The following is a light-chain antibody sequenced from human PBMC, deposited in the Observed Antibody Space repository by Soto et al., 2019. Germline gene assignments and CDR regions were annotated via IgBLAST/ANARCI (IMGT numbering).Light chain of an antibody. J-gene: IGKJ5*01. V-gene: IGKV1-39*01. CDR2: DAS. CDR1: QSISSY. CDR3: QHRMNWPLT. Sequence: DIQMTQAPASLSASVVDIVTITCRASQSISSYLNWYQQKPGKAPKLLIYDASNRATGIPARFSGSGSGTDFTLTISSLEPEDFAVYYCQHRMNWPLTFGQGTRLEI.